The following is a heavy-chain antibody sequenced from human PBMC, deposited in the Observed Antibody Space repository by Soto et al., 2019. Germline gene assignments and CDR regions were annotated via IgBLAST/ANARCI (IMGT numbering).Heavy chain of an antibody. CDR2: IYHSGST. CDR3: ARDRALMTTWDYYYYGMDV. J-gene: IGHJ6*02. D-gene: IGHD4-17*01. CDR1: GYSISSGYY. V-gene: IGHV4-38-2*02. Sequence: SETLSLTCAVSGYSISSGYYWGWIRQPPGKGLEWIGSIYHSGSTYYNPSLKSRVTISVDTSKDQFSLKLSSVTAADTAVYYCARDRALMTTWDYYYYGMDVWGQGTTVTVSS.